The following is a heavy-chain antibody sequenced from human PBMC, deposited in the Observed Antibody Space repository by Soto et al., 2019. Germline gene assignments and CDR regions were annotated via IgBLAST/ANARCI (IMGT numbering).Heavy chain of an antibody. CDR3: ARDLKRYYDSSGYGYYYYGMDV. V-gene: IGHV1-69*13. J-gene: IGHJ6*02. CDR2: IIPIFGTA. D-gene: IGHD3-22*01. Sequence: SVKVSCKASGGTFSRYAISWVRQAPGQGLEWMGVIIPIFGTANYAQKFQGRVTITADESTTTAYMELSSLRSEDTAVYYCARDLKRYYDSSGYGYYYYGMDVWGQGTTVTVSS. CDR1: GGTFSRYA.